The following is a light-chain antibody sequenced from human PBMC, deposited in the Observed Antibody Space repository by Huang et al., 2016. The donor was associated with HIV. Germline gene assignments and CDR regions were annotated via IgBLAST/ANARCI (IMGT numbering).Light chain of an antibody. Sequence: EVMLTQSPSILSLSLGGTGTISCKASQSVGSYVAWYQQRPGQSPRLLLYDTSNRAAGIPARFSGIGSGTDFTLTISGLESGDLGVFYCQQRSTWPLTFGGGTKVA. J-gene: IGKJ4*01. CDR2: DTS. CDR3: QQRSTWPLT. V-gene: IGKV3-11*01. CDR1: QSVGSY.